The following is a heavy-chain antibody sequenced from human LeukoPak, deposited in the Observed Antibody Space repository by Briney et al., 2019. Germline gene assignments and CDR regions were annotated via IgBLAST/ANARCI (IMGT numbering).Heavy chain of an antibody. CDR3: AKDPTDFDSSGQTYFDY. J-gene: IGHJ4*02. D-gene: IGHD3-22*01. CDR2: ISGSAGST. V-gene: IGHV3-23*01. Sequence: GGSLRLSCAASGFTFSSYAMSWVRQAPGKGLEWVSAISGSAGSTYYADSVKGRFTISRDNSKNTLCLQMNSLRAEDTAVYYCAKDPTDFDSSGQTYFDYWGQGTLVTVSS. CDR1: GFTFSSYA.